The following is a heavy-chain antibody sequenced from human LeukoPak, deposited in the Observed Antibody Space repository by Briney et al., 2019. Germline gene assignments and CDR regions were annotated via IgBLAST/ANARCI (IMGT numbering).Heavy chain of an antibody. V-gene: IGHV6-1*01. J-gene: IGHJ4*02. CDR2: TYYRSKWYN. CDR1: GDSVSNNSAI. CDR3: ARSSNLHYFDY. Sequence: SQTLSLTCAISGDSVSNNSAIWIWIRQSPSRGLQWLGRTYYRSKWYNDYAVSVKSRITLNVDTSKNQFSLQLNSVTPEDTAVYYCARSSNLHYFDYWGQGTQVTVS.